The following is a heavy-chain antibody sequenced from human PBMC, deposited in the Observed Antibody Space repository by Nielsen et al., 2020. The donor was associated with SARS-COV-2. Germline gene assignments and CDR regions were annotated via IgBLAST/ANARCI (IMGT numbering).Heavy chain of an antibody. V-gene: IGHV3-30*18. D-gene: IGHD5-12*01. J-gene: IGHJ4*02. Sequence: GGSLRLSCAASGFTFSSYGMHWVRQAPGKGLEWVAVISYDGSNKYYADSVKGRFTISRDNSKNTLYLQMNSLRAEDTAAYYCAKDRGYSGYGVGYCFDYWGQGTLVTVSS. CDR1: GFTFSSYG. CDR2: ISYDGSNK. CDR3: AKDRGYSGYGVGYCFDY.